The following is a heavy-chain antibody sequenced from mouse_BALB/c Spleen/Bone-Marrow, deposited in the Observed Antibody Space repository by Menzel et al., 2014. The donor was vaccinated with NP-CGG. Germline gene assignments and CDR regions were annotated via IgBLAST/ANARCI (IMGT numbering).Heavy chain of an antibody. CDR1: GYTFTTYY. J-gene: IGHJ3*01. Sequence: QVQLKQSGPELVKPGASVRISCKASGYTFTTYYIHWVKQRPGQGLEWIGWIYPGNVNTNYNEKFKGKATLTADKSSSTAYMQLSSLTSEDYAVYFCARGGYDGAWFAYWGQGTLVTVSA. V-gene: IGHV1S56*01. CDR2: IYPGNVNT. CDR3: ARGGYDGAWFAY. D-gene: IGHD2-14*01.